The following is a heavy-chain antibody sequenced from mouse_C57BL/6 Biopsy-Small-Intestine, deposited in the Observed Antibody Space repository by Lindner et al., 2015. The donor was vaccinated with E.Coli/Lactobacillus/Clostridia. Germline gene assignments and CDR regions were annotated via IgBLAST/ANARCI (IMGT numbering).Heavy chain of an antibody. J-gene: IGHJ1*03. CDR2: IYPGDGDT. V-gene: IGHV1-82*01. CDR3: ARRGGNYVTWYFDV. Sequence: VQLQESGPELVKPGASVKISCKASGYAFSSSWMNWVKRRPGKGLEWIGRIYPGDGDTNYNGKFKGKATLTADKSSSTAYMELRSLTSEDSAVYFCARRGGNYVTWYFDVWGTGTTVTVSS. D-gene: IGHD2-1*01. CDR1: GYAFSSSW.